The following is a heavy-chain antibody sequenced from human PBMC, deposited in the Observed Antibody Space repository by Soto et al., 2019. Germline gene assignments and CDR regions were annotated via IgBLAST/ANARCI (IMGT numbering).Heavy chain of an antibody. D-gene: IGHD4-17*01. CDR1: GGSFSGYY. CDR3: ARAGGTRSFDY. J-gene: IGHJ4*02. Sequence: PSETLSLTCAVYGGSFSGYYWSWIRQPPGKGLEWIGEINHSGSTNYNPSLKSRVTISVDTSKNQFSLKLSSVTAADTAVYYCARAGGTRSFDYWGQGTLVTVSS. V-gene: IGHV4-34*01. CDR2: INHSGST.